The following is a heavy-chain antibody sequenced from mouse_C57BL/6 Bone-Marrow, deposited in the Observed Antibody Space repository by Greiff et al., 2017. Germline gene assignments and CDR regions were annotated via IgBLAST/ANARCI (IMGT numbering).Heavy chain of an antibody. V-gene: IGHV1-69*01. CDR1: GYTFTSYW. J-gene: IGHJ2*01. CDR3: ARSRLGDY. CDR2: IDPSDSYT. Sequence: QVQLQQPGAELVMPGASVKLPCKASGYTFTSYWMHWVKQRPGQGLEWIGEIDPSDSYTNYNQKFKGKSTLTVDKSSSTAYMQLSSLTSEDSAVYYCARSRLGDYWGQGTTLTVSS.